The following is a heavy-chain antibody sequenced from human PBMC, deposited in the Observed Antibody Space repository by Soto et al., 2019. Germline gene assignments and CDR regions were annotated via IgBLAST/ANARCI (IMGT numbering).Heavy chain of an antibody. J-gene: IGHJ4*02. CDR2: INYSGST. D-gene: IGHD3-3*01. V-gene: IGHV4-39*01. CDR1: GGSISSGSSY. CDR3: AKTGFWSDYRVADY. Sequence: QLQLQESGPGLVKPSETLSLTCTVSGGSISSGSSYWGWIRQPPGKGLEWIGSINYSGSTYYNPSLKSRMTISGDTSKNQFSLKLTSVTAADTAVYFCAKTGFWSDYRVADYWGQGTLVTVSS.